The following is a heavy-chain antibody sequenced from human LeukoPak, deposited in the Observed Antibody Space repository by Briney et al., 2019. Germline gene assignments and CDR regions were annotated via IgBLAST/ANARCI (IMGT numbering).Heavy chain of an antibody. V-gene: IGHV4-34*01. CDR2: INHSGST. D-gene: IGHD6-6*01. J-gene: IGHJ4*02. Sequence: SETLSLTCAVYGGSFSGYYWSWIRQPPGKGLEWVGEINHSGSTNYNPSLKSRVTISVDTSKNQFSLKLSFVTAADTAVYYCARSMFIAARPPARGAVDYWGQGTLVTVSS. CDR3: ARSMFIAARPPARGAVDY. CDR1: GGSFSGYY.